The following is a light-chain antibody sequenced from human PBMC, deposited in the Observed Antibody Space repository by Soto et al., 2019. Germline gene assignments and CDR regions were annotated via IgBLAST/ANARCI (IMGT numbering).Light chain of an antibody. CDR1: QSVSRY. CDR2: DAS. V-gene: IGKV3-15*01. J-gene: IGKJ1*01. CDR3: QQYNNWPPWT. Sequence: EIVMTQSPATLSVSPGESATLSCRASQSVSRYLAWYQQKPGQTPRLLIYDASIRATGIPARFSGSGSGTEFTLTISSLQSEDFAVYYCQQYNNWPPWTFGQGTKVDIK.